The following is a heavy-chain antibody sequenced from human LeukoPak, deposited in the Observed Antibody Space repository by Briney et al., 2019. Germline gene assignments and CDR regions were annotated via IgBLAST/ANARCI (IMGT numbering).Heavy chain of an antibody. CDR1: GGSISSYY. J-gene: IGHJ5*02. CDR2: IYTSGST. D-gene: IGHD4-23*01. CDR3: ARLDSWGDYVGWFDP. V-gene: IGHV4-4*09. Sequence: PSETLSLTCTVSGGSISSYYWSWIRQPPGKGLEGIGYIYTSGSTNYNPSLKSRVTISVDTSKNQFSLKLSSVTAADTAVYYCARLDSWGDYVGWFDPWGQGTLVTVSS.